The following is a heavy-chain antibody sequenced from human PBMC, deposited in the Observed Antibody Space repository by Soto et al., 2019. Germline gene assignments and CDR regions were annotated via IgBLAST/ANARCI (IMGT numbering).Heavy chain of an antibody. Sequence: GGSLRLSCAASGFTFSSYGMHWVRQAPGKGLEWVAVISYDGSNKYYADSVKGRFTISRDNSKNTLYLQMNSLRAEDTAVYYCAKDPIYYGSGRLPPLDAFDIWGQGTMVTVSS. CDR3: AKDPIYYGSGRLPPLDAFDI. CDR1: GFTFSSYG. V-gene: IGHV3-30*18. D-gene: IGHD3-10*01. CDR2: ISYDGSNK. J-gene: IGHJ3*02.